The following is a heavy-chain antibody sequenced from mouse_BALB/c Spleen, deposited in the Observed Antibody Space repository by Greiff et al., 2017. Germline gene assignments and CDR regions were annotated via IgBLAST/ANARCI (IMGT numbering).Heavy chain of an antibody. V-gene: IGHV2-4-1*01. CDR3: ARNSFSYAMDY. J-gene: IGHJ4*01. CDR1: GFSLTSYG. Sequence: QVQLQQSGPGLVQPSQSLSITCTVSGFSLTSYGVHWVRQSPGKGLEWLGVIWSGGSTDYNAAFISRLSISKDNSKSQVFFKMNSLQADDTAIYYCARNSFSYAMDYWGQGTSVTVSS. CDR2: IWSGGST.